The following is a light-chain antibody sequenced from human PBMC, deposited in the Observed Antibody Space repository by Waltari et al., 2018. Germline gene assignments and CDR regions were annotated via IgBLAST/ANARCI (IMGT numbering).Light chain of an antibody. CDR1: SGHSNSA. CDR2: VHSGGTQ. J-gene: IGLJ2*01. V-gene: IGLV4-69*01. CDR3: QTWGTGVHVV. Sequence: QVVLTQSPSASASRGASVKLTCTLSSGHSNSAIAWHPQQPGKGPRFLMKVHSGGTQFKGDGIPDRFTGSSSGSERYLTISSLQSDDEADYYCQTWGTGVHVVFGGGTKLTVL.